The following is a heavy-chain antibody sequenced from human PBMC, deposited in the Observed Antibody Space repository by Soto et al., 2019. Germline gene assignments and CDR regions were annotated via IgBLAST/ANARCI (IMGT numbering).Heavy chain of an antibody. CDR2: IYSGGT. D-gene: IGHD3-10*01. CDR3: TRVQKGDYYGRSYGMDV. CDR1: GFTVSSNY. V-gene: IGHV3-66*01. J-gene: IGHJ6*02. Sequence: PGGSLRLSCAASGFTVSSNYMSWVRQAPGEGLEWVSLIYSGGTYYADSVKGRFTISRDNSKITLYLQMNSLRVEDTAVYYCTRVQKGDYYGRSYGMDVWGQGTTVTVSS.